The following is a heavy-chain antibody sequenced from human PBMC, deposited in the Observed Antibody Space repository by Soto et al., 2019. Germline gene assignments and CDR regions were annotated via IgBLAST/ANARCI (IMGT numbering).Heavy chain of an antibody. CDR1: GFSLRGYS. Sequence: EVQLVESGGGLVQPGGSLRLSCAASGFSLRGYSMSWVRQAPGKGLEWVSYISGTGSSIYADSVKGRFTISRDNAKNSVYLQMNSLGDDDTAVYYCARGAGYGDYGDYWGQRTLVTVSS. CDR3: ARGAGYGDYGDY. J-gene: IGHJ4*02. CDR2: ISGTGSSI. D-gene: IGHD4-17*01. V-gene: IGHV3-48*02.